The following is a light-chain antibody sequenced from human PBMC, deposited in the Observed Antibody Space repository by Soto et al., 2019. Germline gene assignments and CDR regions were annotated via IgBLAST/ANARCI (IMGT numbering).Light chain of an antibody. CDR2: KIS. J-gene: IGKJ2*01. CDR3: MQAKPSGNT. V-gene: IGKV2-24*01. Sequence: DIVMTQTPLSSPVTLGQPASISCRSSQSLVHSDGNTYLSWLQQRPGQPPRLLIYKISNRLSGVPDRVSGSGAGTDFTLKISRVEAEDVGVYYCMQAKPSGNTFGQGTRLEIK. CDR1: QSLVHSDGNTY.